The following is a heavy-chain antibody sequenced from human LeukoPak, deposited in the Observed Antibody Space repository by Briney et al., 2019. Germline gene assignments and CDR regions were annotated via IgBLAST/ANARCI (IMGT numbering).Heavy chain of an antibody. D-gene: IGHD2-21*02. CDR3: ARVVPGTTWVGTYFDN. Sequence: GASVKVSCKESGYTFTNYYMHWVRQAPGQGLEWMGIINPSGGSTSNAQKFQGRVTMTRDTSTSTVYMELSSLRSEDTAVYYCARVVPGTTWVGTYFDNWGQGTLVTVSS. CDR2: INPSGGST. V-gene: IGHV1-46*01. CDR1: GYTFTNYY. J-gene: IGHJ4*02.